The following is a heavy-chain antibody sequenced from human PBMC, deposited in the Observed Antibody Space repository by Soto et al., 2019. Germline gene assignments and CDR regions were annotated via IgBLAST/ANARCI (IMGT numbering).Heavy chain of an antibody. CDR3: AQALGLALAGPGRVDL. Sequence: QVQLVQSGAEVKKYGSSVKVSCKASGGTFSRYAISWVRQAPGQGLEWMGGITPMFGTANYAQRFQGRVTITADESTTTASRRRSSLRSDATAVYYCAQALGLALAGPGRVDLWGRGPLVTVSS. CDR2: ITPMFGTA. CDR1: GGTFSRYA. J-gene: IGHJ2*01. V-gene: IGHV1-69*12. D-gene: IGHD6-19*01.